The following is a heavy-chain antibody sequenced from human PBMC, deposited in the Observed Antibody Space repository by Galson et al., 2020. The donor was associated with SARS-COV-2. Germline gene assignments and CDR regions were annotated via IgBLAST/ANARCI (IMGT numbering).Heavy chain of an antibody. Sequence: GGSLRLSCAASGFTFRDQNMIWVRQAPGKGLEWVSSIAGSGAYIYYADSMKGRFTISRDNAKNSLYLQLNSLRDEDTAVYYCARDKGSGFQMHWYFDLWGRGTVVSVSS. CDR3: ARDKGSGFQMHWYFDL. CDR2: IAGSGAYI. CDR1: GFTFRDQN. J-gene: IGHJ2*01. V-gene: IGHV3-21*01. D-gene: IGHD3-22*01.